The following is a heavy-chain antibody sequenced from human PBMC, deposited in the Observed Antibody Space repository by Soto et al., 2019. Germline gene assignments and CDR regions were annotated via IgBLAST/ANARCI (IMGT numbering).Heavy chain of an antibody. D-gene: IGHD3-22*01. CDR1: GYAFTCYY. Sequence: ASVKVSCKASGYAFTCYYMQWVRHAPGQGLEWMGWINPNSGGTNYAQKFQGRVTMTRDTSISTAYMELSRRRSDDTAVYYCARDRAGGVYYDSSGYQVLMDVWGQGTTVTVSS. CDR3: ARDRAGGVYYDSSGYQVLMDV. CDR2: INPNSGGT. J-gene: IGHJ6*02. V-gene: IGHV1-2*02.